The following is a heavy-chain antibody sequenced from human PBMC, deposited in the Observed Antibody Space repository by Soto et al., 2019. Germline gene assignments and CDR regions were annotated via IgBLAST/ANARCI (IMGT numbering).Heavy chain of an antibody. V-gene: IGHV3-66*01. J-gene: IGHJ4*02. CDR2: IYSGGST. Sequence: GGSLRLSCPASGFTVSSNYTSWVRQAPGKGLEWVSVIYSGGSTYYADSVKGRFTISRDNSKNTLYLQMNSLRAEDTAVYYCARSPYGGNPEGYWGQGTLVTVSS. D-gene: IGHD4-17*01. CDR3: ARSPYGGNPEGY. CDR1: GFTVSSNY.